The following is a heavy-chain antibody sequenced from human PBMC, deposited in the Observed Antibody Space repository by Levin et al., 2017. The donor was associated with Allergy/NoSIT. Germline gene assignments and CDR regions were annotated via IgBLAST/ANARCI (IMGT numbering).Heavy chain of an antibody. D-gene: IGHD6-13*01. CDR2: TYPRDSDT. CDR3: AKRISSYYFFDD. J-gene: IGHJ4*02. V-gene: IGHV5-51*01. Sequence: PGGSLRLYCKGSGYRFTDYWIGWVRQMPGKGLEWMGITYPRDSDTRYSPSFQGQVTISADKSINTAYLQWRTLKASDTAMYYCAKRISSYYFFDDWGQGTLVTVSS. CDR1: GYRFTDYW.